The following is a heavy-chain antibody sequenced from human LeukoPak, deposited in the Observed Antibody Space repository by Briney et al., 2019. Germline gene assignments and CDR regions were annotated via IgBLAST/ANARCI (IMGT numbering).Heavy chain of an antibody. CDR1: GGSFSGYY. CDR3: AREGGQERYFDC. Sequence: KASEALSLTCAVYGGSFSGYYWSWIRQPPGKGLEWIGEINHSGSTNYNPSFKSRITMSVDTSKNQFSLKLSSVTAADTAVYYCAREGGQERYFDCWGQGTLVTVSS. CDR2: INHSGST. J-gene: IGHJ4*02. V-gene: IGHV4-34*10.